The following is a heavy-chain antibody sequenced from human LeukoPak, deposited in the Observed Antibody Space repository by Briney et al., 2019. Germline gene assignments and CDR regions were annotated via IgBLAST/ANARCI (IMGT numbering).Heavy chain of an antibody. J-gene: IGHJ4*02. V-gene: IGHV3-23*01. CDR3: AKARYSYGWFDY. Sequence: GGSLRLSCAASGFTFSSYAMSWVRQAPGKGLEWVSTISGSGGSTYYADSVKGRFTISRDNSKNTLYLQMNSLRAEDTAVYYCAKARYSYGWFDYWGQGTLVTVSS. D-gene: IGHD5-18*01. CDR2: ISGSGGST. CDR1: GFTFSSYA.